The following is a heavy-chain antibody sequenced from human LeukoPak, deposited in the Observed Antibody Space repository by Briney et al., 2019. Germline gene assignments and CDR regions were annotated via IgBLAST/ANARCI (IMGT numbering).Heavy chain of an antibody. V-gene: IGHV4-34*01. CDR2: INHSGIT. CDR3: ARRGMIFGFSWFDP. J-gene: IGHJ5*02. Sequence: SETLSLTCAVYGGSFSAYYWSWVRQTPGKGLVWIAEINHSGITNYNPSLKSRVTISVDTSKNQFSLKLSSVTAADTAVYYCARRGMIFGFSWFDPWGQGTLVTVSS. D-gene: IGHD2-15*01. CDR1: GGSFSAYY.